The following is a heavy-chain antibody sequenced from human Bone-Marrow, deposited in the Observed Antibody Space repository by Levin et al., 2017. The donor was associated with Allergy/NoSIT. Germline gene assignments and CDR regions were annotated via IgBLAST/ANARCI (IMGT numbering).Heavy chain of an antibody. D-gene: IGHD2-15*01. Sequence: GESLKISCAASGFTFSSYAMSWVRQAPGKGLEWVSTISGSGGSTYYADSVKGRFTISRDNSKNTLYLQMNSLTAEDTAVYYCAKAAASYCSGGSCYLEYFQHWGQGTLVTVSS. CDR3: AKAAASYCSGGSCYLEYFQH. CDR2: ISGSGGST. J-gene: IGHJ1*01. CDR1: GFTFSSYA. V-gene: IGHV3-23*01.